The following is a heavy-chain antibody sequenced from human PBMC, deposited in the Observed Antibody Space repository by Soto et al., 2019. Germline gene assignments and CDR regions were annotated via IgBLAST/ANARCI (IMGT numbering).Heavy chain of an antibody. CDR3: ARVGSSGSAWLDY. J-gene: IGHJ4*02. CDR2: IFYSGST. V-gene: IGHV4-61*01. CDR1: GVSCTRDFSY. Sequence: SDTLTLTCTVSGVSCTRDFSYWGWLWQPPGKGLEWIAYIFYSGSTNYHPSLKSRVTISIDTSKNQFSLNLSSVTAADTAVYYCARVGSSGSAWLDYWGQGTLVTVS. D-gene: IGHD1-26*01.